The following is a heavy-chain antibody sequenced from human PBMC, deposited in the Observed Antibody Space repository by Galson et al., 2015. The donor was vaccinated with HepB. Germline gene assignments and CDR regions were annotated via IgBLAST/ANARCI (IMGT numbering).Heavy chain of an antibody. D-gene: IGHD1-26*01. CDR2: IASNGDTT. J-gene: IGHJ4*02. V-gene: IGHV3-64*01. Sequence: SLRLSCAASGFTFSSYHMHWVRQAPGKGLEYVSAIASNGDTTYYANSVKGRFTISRDNSKNTLYLQMGSLRAEDMALYYCARASGSFYGDFDSSGKGSLVTVFS. CDR1: GFTFSSYH. CDR3: ARASGSFYGDFDS.